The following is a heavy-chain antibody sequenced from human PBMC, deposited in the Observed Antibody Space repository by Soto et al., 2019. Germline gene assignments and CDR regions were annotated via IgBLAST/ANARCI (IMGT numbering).Heavy chain of an antibody. Sequence: QVQLQESGPGLVTPSDTLSLTCSVSGYSISSSNWWGWIRQPPGKGLEWIGYIYYSGTTYYNPSLKSRVTMSVDTTKNQFSLKLTSVTAVDTAVYYCARREIQGPIDYWGQGTLVTVSS. CDR2: IYYSGTT. V-gene: IGHV4-28*01. CDR3: ARREIQGPIDY. CDR1: GYSISSSNW. D-gene: IGHD1-26*01. J-gene: IGHJ4*02.